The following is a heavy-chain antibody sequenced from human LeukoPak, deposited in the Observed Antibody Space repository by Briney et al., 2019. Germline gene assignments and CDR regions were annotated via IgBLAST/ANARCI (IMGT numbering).Heavy chain of an antibody. CDR1: GGAITNYY. V-gene: IGHV4-59*01. D-gene: IGHD3-3*01. Sequence: SETLSLTCGVSGGAITNYYWNWIRQAPGKGLEWLGYIYYTGSTTYNPSVKSRITISLDTSKKQISLKLRSVTAADTAVYYCARVPRGIFLAADNWGQGTLVTVSS. CDR2: IYYTGST. J-gene: IGHJ4*02. CDR3: ARVPRGIFLAADN.